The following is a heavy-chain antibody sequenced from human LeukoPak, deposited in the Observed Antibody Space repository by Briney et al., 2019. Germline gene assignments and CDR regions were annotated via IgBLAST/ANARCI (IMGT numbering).Heavy chain of an antibody. J-gene: IGHJ4*02. V-gene: IGHV4-30-4*01. D-gene: IGHD2-21*02. CDR1: GGSISSGDYY. Sequence: PSQTLSLTCTVSGGSISSGDYYWSWIRQPLGKGLEWIGYIYYSGSTYYNPSLKSRVTISVDTSKNQFSLKLSSVTAADTAVYYCARALPSYCGGDCSRRAFDYWGQGTLVTVSS. CDR2: IYYSGST. CDR3: ARALPSYCGGDCSRRAFDY.